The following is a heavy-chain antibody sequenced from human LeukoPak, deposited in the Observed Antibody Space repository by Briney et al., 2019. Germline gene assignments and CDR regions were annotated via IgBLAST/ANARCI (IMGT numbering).Heavy chain of an antibody. CDR3: ARTYYDFWSGSSYWYFDL. Sequence: PSETLSLTCTVSGGSISTYYWSWIRQPPGEGLEWIGHIYNSGRTNYNPSLRSRVTISVDTSKNQFSLKLSSMTAADTAVYYCARTYYDFWSGSSYWYFDLWGRGTLVTVSS. CDR1: GGSISTYY. CDR2: IYNSGRT. D-gene: IGHD3-3*01. V-gene: IGHV4-59*01. J-gene: IGHJ2*01.